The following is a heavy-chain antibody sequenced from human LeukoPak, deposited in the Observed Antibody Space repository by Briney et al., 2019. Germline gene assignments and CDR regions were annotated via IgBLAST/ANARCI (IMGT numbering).Heavy chain of an antibody. Sequence: ASVKVSCKASGYTFTSYAMNWVRQAPGQGLEWMGWINTNTGNPTYAQGFTGRFVFSLDTSVSTAYLQISSLKAEDTAVYYCARGTTETIAVAFNWFDPWGQGTLATVSS. J-gene: IGHJ5*02. V-gene: IGHV7-4-1*02. D-gene: IGHD6-19*01. CDR2: INTNTGNP. CDR3: ARGTTETIAVAFNWFDP. CDR1: GYTFTSYA.